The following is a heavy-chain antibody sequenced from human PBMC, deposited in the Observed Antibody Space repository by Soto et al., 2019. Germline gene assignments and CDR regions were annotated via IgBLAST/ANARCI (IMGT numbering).Heavy chain of an antibody. CDR1: GGSISSGCYS. V-gene: IGHV4-30-2*01. J-gene: IGHJ5*02. CDR3: ARARRITMVRGVMQRGVWFDP. Sequence: SETLSLTCAVSGGSISSGCYSWSWIRQPPGKGLEWIGYINHSGSTNYNPSLKSRVTISVDTSKNQFSLKLSSVTAADTAVYYCARARRITMVRGVMQRGVWFDPWGQGTLVTVSS. CDR2: INHSGST. D-gene: IGHD3-10*01.